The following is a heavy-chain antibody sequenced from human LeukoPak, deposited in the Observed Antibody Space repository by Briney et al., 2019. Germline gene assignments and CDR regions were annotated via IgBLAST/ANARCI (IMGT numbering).Heavy chain of an antibody. CDR2: ISYSGGV. J-gene: IGHJ5*02. D-gene: IGHD3-10*01. CDR1: SDSISDYY. CDR3: ARVHYSSGSLSSWFDP. V-gene: IGHV4-59*08. Sequence: SETLSLTCTVSSDSISDYYWGWIRQPPGKGLEWIGYISYSGGVTYNPSLKPPVTISLDTSRNQFSLKLSSVTAADTAMYYCARVHYSSGSLSSWFDPWGRGTLVTVSS.